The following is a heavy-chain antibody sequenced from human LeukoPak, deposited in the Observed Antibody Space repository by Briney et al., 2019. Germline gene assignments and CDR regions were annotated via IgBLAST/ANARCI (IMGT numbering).Heavy chain of an antibody. CDR2: IYSGGST. CDR3: AKRYGLGSSPFDY. CDR1: GFTVSSNY. V-gene: IGHV3-66*01. J-gene: IGHJ4*02. D-gene: IGHD3-10*01. Sequence: PGGSLRLSCVVSGFTVSSNYMSWVRQAPGKGLEWVSIIYSGGSTYYADSVKGRFTISRDNSKNTLYLQMNSLRGDDTAVYSCAKRYGLGSSPFDYRGQGALVTVSS.